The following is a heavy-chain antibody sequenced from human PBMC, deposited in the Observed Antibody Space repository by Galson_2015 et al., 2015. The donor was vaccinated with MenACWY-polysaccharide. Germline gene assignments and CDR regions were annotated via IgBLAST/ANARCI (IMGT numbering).Heavy chain of an antibody. CDR2: IYPGDSDT. CDR3: ARRESSCLNGMDV. D-gene: IGHD6-19*01. CDR1: GSSFPSYW. J-gene: IGHJ6*02. V-gene: IGHV5-51*01. Sequence: QSGAEVTKPGESLQISCKGSGSSFPSYWIGWVRQMPGKGLEWMGIIYPGDSDTRYSPSFQGQVIISAAKSISTAYLQWSSLKASDTAMYYCARRESSCLNGMDVWGQGTTVTVSS.